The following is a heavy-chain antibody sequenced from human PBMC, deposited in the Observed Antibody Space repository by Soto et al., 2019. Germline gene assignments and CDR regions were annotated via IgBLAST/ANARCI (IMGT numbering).Heavy chain of an antibody. CDR1: GFTFSGYA. D-gene: IGHD3-3*01. CDR3: ANHISISGG. V-gene: IGHV3-23*01. CDR2: IDGSGSTI. Sequence: EVQLLESGGGLVQPGGSLRLSCAASGFTFSGYAMTWVRQAPGKGLEWVSVIDGSGSTIYYADSVKGRFTISRDNSRNTLYLQMISLRAEDTAVYYCANHISISGGWGQGTLVTVSS. J-gene: IGHJ4*02.